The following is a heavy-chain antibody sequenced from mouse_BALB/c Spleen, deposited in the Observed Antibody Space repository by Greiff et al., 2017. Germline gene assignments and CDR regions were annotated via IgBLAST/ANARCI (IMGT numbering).Heavy chain of an antibody. Sequence: VQLQQSGAELARPGASVKLSCKASGYTFTSYWMQWVKQRPGQGLEWIGAIYPGDGDTRYTQKFKGKATLTADKSSSTAYMQLSSLASEDSAVYYCARRASMDYWGQGTSVTVSS. CDR3: ARRASMDY. D-gene: IGHD3-1*01. V-gene: IGHV1-87*01. J-gene: IGHJ4*01. CDR1: GYTFTSYW. CDR2: IYPGDGDT.